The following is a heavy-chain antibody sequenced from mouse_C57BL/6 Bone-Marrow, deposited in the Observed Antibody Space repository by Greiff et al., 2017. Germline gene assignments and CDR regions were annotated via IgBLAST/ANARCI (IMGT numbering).Heavy chain of an antibody. D-gene: IGHD1-3*01. Sequence: VKLVESGAELARPGASVKLSCKASGYTFTSYGISWVKQRTGQGLEWIGEIYPRSGNTYYNEKFKGKATLTADKSSSTAYMELRSLTSEDSAVYFCARGAQAKFNFYYAMDYWGQGTSVTVSS. CDR2: IYPRSGNT. J-gene: IGHJ4*01. CDR1: GYTFTSYG. CDR3: ARGAQAKFNFYYAMDY. V-gene: IGHV1-81*01.